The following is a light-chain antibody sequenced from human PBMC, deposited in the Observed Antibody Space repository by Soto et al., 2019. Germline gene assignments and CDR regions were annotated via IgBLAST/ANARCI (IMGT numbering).Light chain of an antibody. CDR2: EVS. CDR3: SSYTSSSTFYV. J-gene: IGLJ1*01. Sequence: QSALTQPASVSGSPGQSITISCTGTSSDVGGYSYVSWYQQHPGKAPKLMIYEVSYRPSGVSNRFSGSKSGNTASLTISGLQAEDEADYYCSSYTSSSTFYVFGTGTKVTVL. V-gene: IGLV2-14*01. CDR1: SSDVGGYSY.